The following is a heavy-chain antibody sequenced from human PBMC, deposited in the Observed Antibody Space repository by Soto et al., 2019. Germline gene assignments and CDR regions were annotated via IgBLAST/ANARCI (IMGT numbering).Heavy chain of an antibody. J-gene: IGHJ4*02. V-gene: IGHV3-33*01. CDR1: GFTFSSYG. CDR3: ARARSALMGVTTSFDY. Sequence: GGSLRLSCAASGFTFSSYGMHWVRQAPGKGLEWVAVIWYDGSNKYYADSVKGRFTISRDNSKNTLYLQMNSLRAEDTAVYYCARARSALMGVTTSFDYWGQGTLVTVSS. D-gene: IGHD4-17*01. CDR2: IWYDGSNK.